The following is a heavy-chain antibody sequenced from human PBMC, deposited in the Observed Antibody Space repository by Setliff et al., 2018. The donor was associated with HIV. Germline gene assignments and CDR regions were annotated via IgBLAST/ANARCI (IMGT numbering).Heavy chain of an antibody. J-gene: IGHJ3*01. CDR3: AKDYGDGHNWGAFDV. V-gene: IGHV3-9*01. CDR2: ITWNSGTI. CDR1: GFTFDDYA. D-gene: IGHD1-1*01. Sequence: GGSLRLSCAASGFTFDDYAVHWGRQTPGKGLEWVAGITWNSGTIAYADSVKGRFTISRDNAKNQLYLEMNSLETDDTALYYCAKDYGDGHNWGAFDVWGQGAMVTVSS.